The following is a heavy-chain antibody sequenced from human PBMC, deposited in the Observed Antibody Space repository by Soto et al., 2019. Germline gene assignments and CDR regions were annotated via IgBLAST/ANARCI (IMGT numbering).Heavy chain of an antibody. CDR3: AKDRVLVTAVAGTLEWYFDL. J-gene: IGHJ2*01. CDR2: ISGSGGST. D-gene: IGHD6-19*01. Sequence: GGSLRLSCAASGXTFSSYAMSWVRQAPGKGLEWVSAISGSGGSTYYADSVKGRFTISRDNSKNTLYLQMNSLRAEDTAVYYCAKDRVLVTAVAGTLEWYFDLWGRGTLVTVSS. CDR1: GXTFSSYA. V-gene: IGHV3-23*01.